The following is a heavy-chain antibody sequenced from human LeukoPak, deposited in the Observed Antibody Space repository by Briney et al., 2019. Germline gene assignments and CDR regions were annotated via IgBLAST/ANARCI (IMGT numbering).Heavy chain of an antibody. Sequence: SETLSLTGNVSGGSSSGYHWSWIRQPPGKGLEWLGYIYYSGSSNYNPSLKSRVTMSADTSKNQFSLKLSSVTAADTAVYYCARVPRSYYYYYYMDVWGKGTTVTVSS. J-gene: IGHJ6*03. CDR1: GGSSSGYH. CDR3: ARVPRSYYYYYYMDV. CDR2: IYYSGSS. V-gene: IGHV4-59*01.